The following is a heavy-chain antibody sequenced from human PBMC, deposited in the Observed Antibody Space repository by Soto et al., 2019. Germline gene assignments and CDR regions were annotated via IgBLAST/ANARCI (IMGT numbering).Heavy chain of an antibody. J-gene: IGHJ5*02. Sequence: RGSLRLSCAASGFTFRRYALRWVRQIPGNGLECVSAIGGVGGSIHYAVSVKGRFTISRDNSKNMLYLQLNSLRAEDTAVYYCAKVGGFDPWGQGP. V-gene: IGHV3-23*01. CDR3: AKVGGFDP. CDR2: IGGVGGSI. D-gene: IGHD4-17*01. CDR1: GFTFRRYA.